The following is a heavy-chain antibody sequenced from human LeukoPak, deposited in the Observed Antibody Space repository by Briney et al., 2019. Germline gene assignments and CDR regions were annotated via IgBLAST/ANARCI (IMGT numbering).Heavy chain of an antibody. CDR3: ARRTGTTWAHLYY. CDR1: GGSFSGYY. D-gene: IGHD1-7*01. CDR2: INHSGST. V-gene: IGHV4-34*01. J-gene: IGHJ4*02. Sequence: PSETLSLTCAVYGGSFSGYYWSWIRQPPGKGLEWIGEINHSGSTNYNPSLKSRVTISVDTSKNQFSLKLSSVTAADTAVYYCARRTGTTWAHLYYWGQGTLVTVSS.